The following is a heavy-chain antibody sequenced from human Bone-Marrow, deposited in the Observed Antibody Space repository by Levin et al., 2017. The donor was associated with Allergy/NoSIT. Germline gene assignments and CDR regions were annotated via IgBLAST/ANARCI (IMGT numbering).Heavy chain of an antibody. CDR2: IDPNSGGT. CDR3: ARETRYSSGWYGFAY. D-gene: IGHD6-19*01. J-gene: IGHJ4*02. V-gene: IGHV1-2*03. CDR1: GYTFIGQY. Sequence: LVASVKVSCKASGYTFIGQYIHWVRQAPAQGLEWMGWIDPNSGGTNYAQKFQGRVTMTSDTSISTAYMDLSRLRSEDTAVYYWARETRYSSGWYGFAYWGQGTLVNVSS.